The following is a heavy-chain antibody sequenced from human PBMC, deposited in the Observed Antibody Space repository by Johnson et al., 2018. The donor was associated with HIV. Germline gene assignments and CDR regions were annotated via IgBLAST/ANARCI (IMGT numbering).Heavy chain of an antibody. CDR3: ARDGESQQLPLGDALDI. J-gene: IGHJ3*02. D-gene: IGHD6-13*01. CDR2: ISYDGSNK. CDR1: GFTFSNYG. V-gene: IGHV3-30*03. Sequence: QVQLVESGGGVVQPGRSLRLSCAASGFTFSNYGMHWVRQAPGKGLDWVAVISYDGSNKYYADSVKGRFTISRDNSKNTLYLQMNSLRAEDTAVYYCARDGESQQLPLGDALDIWGQGTMVTVSS.